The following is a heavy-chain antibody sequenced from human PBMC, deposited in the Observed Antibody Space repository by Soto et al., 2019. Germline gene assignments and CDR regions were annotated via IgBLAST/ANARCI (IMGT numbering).Heavy chain of an antibody. CDR1: GGTFSSYA. V-gene: IGHV1-69*13. CDR3: ARDGGEDPYDSSGYYLAL. J-gene: IGHJ5*02. CDR2: IIPIFGTA. Sequence: GASVKVSCKASGGTFSSYAIGWVRQAPGQGLEWMGGIIPIFGTANYAQKFQGRVTITADESTSTAYMELSSLRSEDTAVYYCARDGGEDPYDSSGYYLALWGQGTLVTLSS. D-gene: IGHD3-22*01.